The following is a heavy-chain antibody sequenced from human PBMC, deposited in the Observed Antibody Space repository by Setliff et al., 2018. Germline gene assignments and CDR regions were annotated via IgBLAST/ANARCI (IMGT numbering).Heavy chain of an antibody. Sequence: ASVKVSCKASGYTFTSYGISWVRQAPGQGLEWMGWINAGNGNTKYSQKFQGRVTITRDTSARTAYMELSSLRPEDTAVYYCARARGPGYSSGWNWFDPWGQGTLVTVSS. CDR1: GYTFTSYG. CDR3: ARARGPGYSSGWNWFDP. D-gene: IGHD6-19*01. J-gene: IGHJ5*02. CDR2: INAGNGNT. V-gene: IGHV1-3*01.